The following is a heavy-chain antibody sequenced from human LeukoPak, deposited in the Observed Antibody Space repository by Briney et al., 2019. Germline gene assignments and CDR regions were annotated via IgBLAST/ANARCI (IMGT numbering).Heavy chain of an antibody. CDR1: GGSISRGSYY. V-gene: IGHV4-61*02. CDR3: ARWGAGTLRIDY. D-gene: IGHD6-19*01. Sequence: SETLSLTCTVSGGSISRGSYYWSWIRQPAGKGLEWIGRIYTSGSTNYNPSLKSRVSISVDTSKNQFSLKLSSVTAADTAVYYCARWGAGTLRIDYWGQGTLVTVSS. CDR2: IYTSGST. J-gene: IGHJ4*02.